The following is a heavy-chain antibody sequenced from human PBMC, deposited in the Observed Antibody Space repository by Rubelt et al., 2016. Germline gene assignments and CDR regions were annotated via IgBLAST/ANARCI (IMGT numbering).Heavy chain of an antibody. CDR2: IIPILGIA. Sequence: QVQLVQSGAEVKKPWSSVKVSCKASGGTFSSYAISWVRQAPGQGLEWMGRIIPILGIANYAQKFQGRVTITADNATSTAYMELSSLRSEDTAVYYCARDPPVTTSPNGWGQGTLVTVSS. V-gene: IGHV1-69*04. CDR1: GGTFSSYA. J-gene: IGHJ4*02. CDR3: ARDPPVTTSPNG. D-gene: IGHD4-17*01.